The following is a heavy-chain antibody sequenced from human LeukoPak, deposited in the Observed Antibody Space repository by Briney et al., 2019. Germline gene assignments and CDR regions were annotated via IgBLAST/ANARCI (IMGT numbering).Heavy chain of an antibody. D-gene: IGHD6-19*01. CDR2: IYNDGRT. CDR3: ARDPGSSGYWYFDL. V-gene: IGHV4-59*01. CDR1: GGSMSSYY. Sequence: SETLSLTCTVSGGSMSSYYWSWIRQPPGKGLEWIGYIYNDGRTNYNPSLKSRVTISVDTSKNQFSLRLTSVTAADTAVYYCARDPGSSGYWYFDLWGRGTLVTVSS. J-gene: IGHJ2*01.